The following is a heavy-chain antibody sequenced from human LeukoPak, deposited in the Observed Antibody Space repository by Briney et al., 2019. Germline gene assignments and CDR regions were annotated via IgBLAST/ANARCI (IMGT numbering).Heavy chain of an antibody. J-gene: IGHJ4*02. CDR2: ISSSSSYI. CDR1: GFTFSSYS. Sequence: GGSLRLSCAASGFTFSSYSMNWVRQAPGKGLEWVSSISSSSSYIYYADSVKGRFTISRDNAKNSLYLQMNSLRAEDTAVYYCARDPDRPLYYYDCSPQFDYWGQGTLVTVSS. CDR3: ARDPDRPLYYYDCSPQFDY. D-gene: IGHD3-22*01. V-gene: IGHV3-21*01.